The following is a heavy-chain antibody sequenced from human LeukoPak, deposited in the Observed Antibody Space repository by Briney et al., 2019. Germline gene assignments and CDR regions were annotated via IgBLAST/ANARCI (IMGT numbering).Heavy chain of an antibody. D-gene: IGHD3-10*01. V-gene: IGHV1-24*01. CDR1: GYTLTELS. CDR2: FDPEDGET. CDR3: AATRMVRGVMTFDY. Sequence: ASVRVSCKVSGYTLTELSMHWVRQAPGKGLEWMGGFDPEDGETIYAQKFQGRVTMTEDTSTDTAYMELSSLRSEDTAVYYCAATRMVRGVMTFDYWGQGTLVTVSS. J-gene: IGHJ4*02.